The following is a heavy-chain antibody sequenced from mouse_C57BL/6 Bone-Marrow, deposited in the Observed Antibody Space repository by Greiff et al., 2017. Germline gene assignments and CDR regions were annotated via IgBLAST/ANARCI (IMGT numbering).Heavy chain of an antibody. D-gene: IGHD2-5*01. CDR1: GYTFTSYW. Sequence: QVQLKQPGAELVKPGASVKLSCKASGYTFTSYWMHWVKQRPGRGLEWIGRIDPNSGGTKYNEKFKSKATLTVDKPSSTAYMQLSSLTSEDSAVYCCATYYSNSPPYFDYWGQGTTLTVSS. CDR3: ATYYSNSPPYFDY. V-gene: IGHV1-72*01. CDR2: IDPNSGGT. J-gene: IGHJ2*01.